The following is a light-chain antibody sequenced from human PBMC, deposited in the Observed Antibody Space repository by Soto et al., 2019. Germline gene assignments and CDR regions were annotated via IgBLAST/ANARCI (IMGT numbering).Light chain of an antibody. CDR3: QQYESSVT. CDR1: QSVSSSF. CDR2: GAS. J-gene: IGKJ1*01. Sequence: EIVLTQSPGSLSLSPGEGATLSCRASQSVSSSFFAWYQQKPGQAPSLLIYGASRRATGVPDRFSGSGSGTDFTLSISRLEPEDFAVYYCQQYESSVTFGQGTKFDIK. V-gene: IGKV3-20*01.